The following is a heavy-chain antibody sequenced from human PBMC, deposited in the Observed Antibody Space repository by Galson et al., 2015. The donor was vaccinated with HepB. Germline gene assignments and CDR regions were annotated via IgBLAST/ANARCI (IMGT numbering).Heavy chain of an antibody. CDR3: ARGFLEWFPEYYFDY. CDR2: IYYSGST. V-gene: IGHV4-59*01. Sequence: LSLTCTVSGGSISSYYWSWIRQPPGKGLEWIGYIYYSGSTNYNPSLKSRVTISVDTSKNQFSLKLSSVTAADTAVYYCARGFLEWFPEYYFDYWGQGTLVTVSS. CDR1: GGSISSYY. D-gene: IGHD3-3*01. J-gene: IGHJ4*02.